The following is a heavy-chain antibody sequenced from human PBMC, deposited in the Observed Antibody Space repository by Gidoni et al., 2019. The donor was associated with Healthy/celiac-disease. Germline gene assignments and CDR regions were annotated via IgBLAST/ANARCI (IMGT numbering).Heavy chain of an antibody. V-gene: IGHV3-21*01. CDR2: ISSSSSYI. J-gene: IGHJ4*02. Sequence: SISSSSSYIYYADSVKGRFTISRDNAKNSLYLQINSLRAEDTAVYYCARDSAAGPYFDYWGQGTLVTVSS. D-gene: IGHD6-13*01. CDR3: ARDSAAGPYFDY.